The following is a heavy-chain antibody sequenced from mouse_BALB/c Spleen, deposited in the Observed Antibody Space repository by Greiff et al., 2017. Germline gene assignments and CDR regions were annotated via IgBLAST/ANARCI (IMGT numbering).Heavy chain of an antibody. CDR3: ARSEITTATLDFDY. CDR1: GFTFSSFG. D-gene: IGHD1-2*01. J-gene: IGHJ2*01. CDR2: ISSGSSTI. V-gene: IGHV5-17*02. Sequence: EVMLVESGGGLVQPGGSRKLSCAASGFTFSSFGMHWVRQAPEKGLEWVAYISSGSSTIYYADTVKGRFTISRDNPKNTLFLQMTSLRSEDTAMYYCARSEITTATLDFDYWGQGTTLTVSS.